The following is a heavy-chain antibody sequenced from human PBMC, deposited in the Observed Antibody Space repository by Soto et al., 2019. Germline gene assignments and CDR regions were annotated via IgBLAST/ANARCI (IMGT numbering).Heavy chain of an antibody. Sequence: PGGSLRLSCAASGFTFSSYSMNWVRQAPVKGLEWVSAISGSGGSTYYADSVKGRFTISRDNSKNTLYLQMNSLRAEDTAVYYCARGDYYDTSGPFSDAFDIWGQGTKVTVSS. V-gene: IGHV3-23*01. D-gene: IGHD3-22*01. CDR2: ISGSGGST. J-gene: IGHJ3*02. CDR1: GFTFSSYS. CDR3: ARGDYYDTSGPFSDAFDI.